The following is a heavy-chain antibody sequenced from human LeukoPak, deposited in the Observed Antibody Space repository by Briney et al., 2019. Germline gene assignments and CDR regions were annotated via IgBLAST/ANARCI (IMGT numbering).Heavy chain of an antibody. J-gene: IGHJ4*02. CDR3: ARILEWLRISPLDY. CDR1: GYAFTSYG. D-gene: IGHD5-12*01. CDR2: ISAYNGNT. V-gene: IGHV1-18*01. Sequence: ASVKVSCKASGYAFTSYGISWVRQAPGQGLEWMGWISAYNGNTNYAQKLQGRVTMTTDTSTSTAYMELRSLRSGDTAVYYCARILEWLRISPLDYWGQGTLVTVSS.